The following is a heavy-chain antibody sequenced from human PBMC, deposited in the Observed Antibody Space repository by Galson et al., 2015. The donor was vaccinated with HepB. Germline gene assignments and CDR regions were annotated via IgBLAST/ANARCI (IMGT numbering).Heavy chain of an antibody. CDR2: ITPIFGTA. D-gene: IGHD5-18*01. J-gene: IGHJ4*02. CDR3: ARDRAAMAPGLDY. Sequence: SVKVSCKASGGTFNSYAISWVRQAPGQGLEWMGGITPIFGTANYAQKFRGRVTITADKSTSTAYMELSSLRSEDTAVYYCARDRAAMAPGLDYWGQGTLVTVSS. V-gene: IGHV1-69*06. CDR1: GGTFNSYA.